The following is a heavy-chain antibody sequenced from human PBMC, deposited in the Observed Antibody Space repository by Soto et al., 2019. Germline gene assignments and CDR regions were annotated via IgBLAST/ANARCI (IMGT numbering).Heavy chain of an antibody. J-gene: IGHJ3*02. CDR3: ARDRGVVTAIDAFDI. D-gene: IGHD2-21*02. CDR1: GGSIGLYY. Sequence: SETLSLTCTVSGGSIGLYYWIWIRQPAGKGLEWIGRIYMNGNTNYNPSFRSRATMSVDTSKNQLSLRLTSMTAADTAVYYCARDRGVVTAIDAFDIWGQGTMVTVSS. V-gene: IGHV4-4*07. CDR2: IYMNGNT.